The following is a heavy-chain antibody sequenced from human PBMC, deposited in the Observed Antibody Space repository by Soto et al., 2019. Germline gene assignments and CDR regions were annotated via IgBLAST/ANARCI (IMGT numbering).Heavy chain of an antibody. V-gene: IGHV3-48*02. Sequence: GGSLRLSCAASGFTFSTYNMNWVRQAPGKGLEWISDISSGSSTIYYADSVKGRFTISRDNAKNSLYLQMNSLRDEDTAVYYYARPQIVGTSLMSAFDIWGRGTMVTVSS. D-gene: IGHD1-26*01. CDR3: ARPQIVGTSLMSAFDI. J-gene: IGHJ3*02. CDR2: ISSGSSTI. CDR1: GFTFSTYN.